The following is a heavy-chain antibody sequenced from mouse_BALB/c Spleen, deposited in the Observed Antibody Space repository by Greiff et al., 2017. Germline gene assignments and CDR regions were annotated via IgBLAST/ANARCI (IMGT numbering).Heavy chain of an antibody. V-gene: IGHV3-2*02. CDR2: ISYSGST. J-gene: IGHJ4*01. Sequence: EVKLQESGPGLVKPSQSLSLTCTVTGYSITSDYAWNWIRQFPGNKLEWMGYISYSGSTSYNPSLKSRISITRDTSKNQFFLQLNSVTTEDTATYYCALYDGYNYYAMDYWGQGTSVTVSS. D-gene: IGHD2-3*01. CDR1: GYSITSDYA. CDR3: ALYDGYNYYAMDY.